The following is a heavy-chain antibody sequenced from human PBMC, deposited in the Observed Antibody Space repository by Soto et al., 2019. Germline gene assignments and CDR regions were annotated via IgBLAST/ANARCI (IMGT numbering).Heavy chain of an antibody. CDR2: INACNGNT. D-gene: IGHD3-22*01. CDR1: GYTFTSYA. CDR3: ARTNGNYFDSSGSLYYYYGMDV. J-gene: IGHJ6*02. V-gene: IGHV1-3*01. Sequence: ASVKVSCKASGYTFTSYAMHWVRQAPGQRLEWKGWINACNGNTKYSQKFQGRVTITRDTSASTAYMELSSLRSEDTAVYYCARTNGNYFDSSGSLYYYYGMDVWGQGTTVTVSS.